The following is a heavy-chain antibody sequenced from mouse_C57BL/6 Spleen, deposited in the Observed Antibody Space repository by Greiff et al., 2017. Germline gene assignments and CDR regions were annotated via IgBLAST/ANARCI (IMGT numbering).Heavy chain of an antibody. CDR2: IYPRSGNT. CDR3: AREEAAQVYYAMDY. CDR1: GYTFTSYG. V-gene: IGHV1-81*01. D-gene: IGHD3-2*02. Sequence: QVHVKQSGAELARPGASVKLSCKASGYTFTSYGISWVKQRTGQGLEWIGEIYPRSGNTYYNEKFKGKATLTADKSSSTAYMELRSLTSEDSAVYFCAREEAAQVYYAMDYWGQGTSVTVSS. J-gene: IGHJ4*01.